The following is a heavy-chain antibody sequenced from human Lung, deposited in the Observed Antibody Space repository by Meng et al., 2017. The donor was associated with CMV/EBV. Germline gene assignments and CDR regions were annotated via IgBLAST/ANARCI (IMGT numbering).Heavy chain of an antibody. CDR2: ISAYNGNT. J-gene: IGHJ5*02. CDR3: ARGIVYDFWSGTQGWFDP. CDR1: GYTFTSYG. D-gene: IGHD3-3*01. V-gene: IGHV1-18*01. Sequence: ASVKVSXKASGYTFTSYGISWVRQAPGQGLEWMGWISAYNGNTNYAQKLQGRVTMTTDTSTSTAYMELRSLRSDDTAVYYCARGIVYDFWSGTQGWFDPWGQGTXVTVSS.